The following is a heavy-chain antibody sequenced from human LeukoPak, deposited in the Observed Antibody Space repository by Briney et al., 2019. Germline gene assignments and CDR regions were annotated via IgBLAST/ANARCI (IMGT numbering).Heavy chain of an antibody. J-gene: IGHJ4*02. V-gene: IGHV3-7*01. CDR1: GFTFSSYW. Sequence: SGESLRLSCAASGFTFSSYWMSWVRQAPGKGLEWAANIKQDGSEKYYVDSVKGRFTISRDNAKNSLYLQMNSLRAEDTAVYYCARDTYYYGSGSSSCDYWGQGTLVTVSS. CDR3: ARDTYYYGSGSSSCDY. D-gene: IGHD3-10*01. CDR2: IKQDGSEK.